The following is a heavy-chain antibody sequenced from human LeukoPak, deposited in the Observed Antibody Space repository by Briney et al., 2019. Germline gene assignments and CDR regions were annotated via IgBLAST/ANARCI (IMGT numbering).Heavy chain of an antibody. Sequence: GGSLRLSCAASGFTFSSCDMSWVRQAPGKGLEWVSFIRSDGGSTLYADSVKGRFTISRDNSKNTLYAEMTSLRAEDTAVYYCATLASGYSSPFDYWGQGTLVTVSS. J-gene: IGHJ4*02. D-gene: IGHD6-13*01. CDR3: ATLASGYSSPFDY. V-gene: IGHV3-23*01. CDR2: IRSDGGST. CDR1: GFTFSSCD.